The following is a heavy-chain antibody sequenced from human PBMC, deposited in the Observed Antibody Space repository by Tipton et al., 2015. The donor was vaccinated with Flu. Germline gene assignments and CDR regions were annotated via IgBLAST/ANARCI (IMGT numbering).Heavy chain of an antibody. Sequence: QSGAEVKKPGASVKVSCKASGYTFTGYYMHWVRQAPGQGLEWMGWINPNSGGTNYAQKFQGRVTMTRDTSISTAYMELSRRRSDDTAVYYCARALGQLGYYYECSGRGAYYVDDWGQGTLVTVSS. CDR3: ARALGQLGYYYECSGRGAYYVDD. V-gene: IGHV1-2*02. J-gene: IGHJ4*02. CDR2: INPNSGGT. CDR1: GYTFTGYY. D-gene: IGHD3-22*01.